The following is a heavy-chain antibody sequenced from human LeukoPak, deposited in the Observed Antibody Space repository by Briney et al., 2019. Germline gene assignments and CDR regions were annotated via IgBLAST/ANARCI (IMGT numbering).Heavy chain of an antibody. V-gene: IGHV3-23*01. CDR2: ISGAGGST. Sequence: PGGSLRLSYAVSGFTFSSFGMSWVRQARGKGLGWISGISGAGGSTYYADSVKGRFTISRDNSKNTLYVQVNSLGTEDTAAYYCAKGSYYDSSGSFYFDYWGQGTLVTVSS. D-gene: IGHD3-22*01. CDR3: AKGSYYDSSGSFYFDY. J-gene: IGHJ4*02. CDR1: GFTFSSFG.